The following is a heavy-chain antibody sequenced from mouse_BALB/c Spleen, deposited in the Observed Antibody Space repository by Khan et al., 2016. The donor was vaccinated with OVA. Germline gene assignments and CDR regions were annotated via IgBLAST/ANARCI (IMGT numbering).Heavy chain of an antibody. D-gene: IGHD1-1*01. J-gene: IGHJ3*01. CDR2: IYPFNDDT. CDR1: GYTFTSYV. V-gene: IGHV1S136*01. CDR3: APVGNYYVSFAY. Sequence: EVQLQQSGHELVKPGASVKMSCKASGYTFTSYVMHWVKQKPGLGLEWIGYIYPFNDDTKYNENFKGKATLTSDKSSSTAYMELSSLTSEDSAVYYCAPVGNYYVSFAYWGQGTLVTVSA.